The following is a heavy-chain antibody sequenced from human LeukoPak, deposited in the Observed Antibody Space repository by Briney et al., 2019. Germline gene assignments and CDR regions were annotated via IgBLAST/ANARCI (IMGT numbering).Heavy chain of an antibody. CDR2: IIPIFGTA. D-gene: IGHD3-10*01. CDR1: GGTFSSYA. V-gene: IGHV1-69*13. Sequence: ASVKVSCKASGGTFSSYAISWVRQAPGQGLEWMGGIIPIFGTANYAQKFQGRVTITADESTSTAYMELSSLGSEDTAVYYCARVGITMVRGVINYYYGMDVWGKGTTVTVSS. J-gene: IGHJ6*04. CDR3: ARVGITMVRGVINYYYGMDV.